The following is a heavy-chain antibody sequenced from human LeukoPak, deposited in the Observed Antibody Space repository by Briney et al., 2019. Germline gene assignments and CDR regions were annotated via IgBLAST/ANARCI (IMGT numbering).Heavy chain of an antibody. D-gene: IGHD2-15*01. J-gene: IGHJ4*02. V-gene: IGHV1-2*02. Sequence: ASVKVSCKASGYTFTGYYMLWVRQAPGQGLEWMGWINPNSDFTNFAQNFQGRVTMTSDTSISTAYMELSRLRSDDTAVYDCPRAISGGSPITASDYWGQGTLVTVSS. CDR1: GYTFTGYY. CDR3: PRAISGGSPITASDY. CDR2: INPNSDFT.